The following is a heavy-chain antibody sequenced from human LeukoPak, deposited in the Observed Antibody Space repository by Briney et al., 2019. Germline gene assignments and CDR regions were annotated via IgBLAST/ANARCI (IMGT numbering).Heavy chain of an antibody. Sequence: GGSLRLSCAASGFTVSSNYMSWVRQAPGKGLEWVSVIYSGGSTYYADSVKGRFTISRDNSKNTLYLQMNSLRAEDTAVYYCARAHYDFWSGSYYFDYGGQGTLVTVSS. J-gene: IGHJ4*02. CDR3: ARAHYDFWSGSYYFDY. D-gene: IGHD3-3*01. CDR2: IYSGGST. V-gene: IGHV3-53*01. CDR1: GFTVSSNY.